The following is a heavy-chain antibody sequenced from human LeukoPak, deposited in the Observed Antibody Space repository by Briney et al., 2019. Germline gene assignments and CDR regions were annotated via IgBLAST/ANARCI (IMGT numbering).Heavy chain of an antibody. Sequence: SETLSLTCTVSGGSISSRSYYWGWVRQPPGKGLEWIGSIYYSGNTYYNSSLKSRVAISVDTSKNQFSLKVRSVTAADTAVYYCARHPLGYSGKEFDYWGQGTLVTVSS. D-gene: IGHD1-26*01. CDR1: GGSISSRSYY. CDR2: IYYSGNT. V-gene: IGHV4-39*01. J-gene: IGHJ4*02. CDR3: ARHPLGYSGKEFDY.